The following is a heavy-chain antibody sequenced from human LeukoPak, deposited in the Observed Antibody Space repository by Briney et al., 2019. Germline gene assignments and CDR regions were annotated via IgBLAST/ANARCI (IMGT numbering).Heavy chain of an antibody. CDR2: IWYDGSDE. CDR3: ARDGGYHSSGPFDY. CDR1: GFTFSSHG. V-gene: IGHV3-33*01. J-gene: IGHJ4*02. Sequence: GGSLRLSCAASGFTFSSHGMHWVRQAPGKGLEWVSIIWYDGSDEYYADSVKGRFTISRDNSKNTLYLQMNSLRAEDTAVYYCARDGGYHSSGPFDYWGQETLVTVSS. D-gene: IGHD3-22*01.